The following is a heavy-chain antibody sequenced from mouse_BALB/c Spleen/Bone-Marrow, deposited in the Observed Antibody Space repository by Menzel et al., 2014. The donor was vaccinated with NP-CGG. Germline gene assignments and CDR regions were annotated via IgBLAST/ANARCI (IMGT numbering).Heavy chain of an antibody. V-gene: IGHV3-2*02. D-gene: IGHD2-1*01. CDR1: GYSITSDYA. CDR2: ISYSGIT. J-gene: IGHJ4*01. CDR3: ARDYGNSVLYYYAMDY. Sequence: VQLKQSGPGLVKPSQSLSLTCTVTGYSITSDYAWNWVRQFPGNKLEWMGYISYSGITGYNPSLKSRISIIRDTSKNQFFLQLSSVTTEDTATYFSARDYGNSVLYYYAMDYWGQGTSVTVSS.